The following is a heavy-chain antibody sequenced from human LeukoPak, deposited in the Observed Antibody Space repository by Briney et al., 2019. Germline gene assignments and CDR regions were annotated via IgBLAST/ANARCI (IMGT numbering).Heavy chain of an antibody. V-gene: IGHV4-34*01. CDR3: ARVRSRSRYFDY. D-gene: IGHD2-2*01. CDR2: INHSGST. J-gene: IGHJ4*02. CDR1: GGSFSGYY. Sequence: SETLSLTCAVYGGSFSGYYWSWIRQPPGKGLEWIGEINHSGSTNYNPSLKSRVTISVDTSKNQFSLKLSSVTAADTAVYYCARVRSRSRYFDYWGQGTLVTASS.